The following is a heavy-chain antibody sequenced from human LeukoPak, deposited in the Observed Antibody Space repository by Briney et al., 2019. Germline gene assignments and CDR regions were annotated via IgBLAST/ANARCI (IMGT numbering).Heavy chain of an antibody. J-gene: IGHJ3*02. CDR3: ARYCSGGTCWTDHAFDI. V-gene: IGHV3-74*01. D-gene: IGHD2-15*01. CDR1: GFAFTTYW. CDR2: INTDETIA. Sequence: GGSLRLSCAASGFAFTTYWMHWVRQAPGKGLVWVSRINTDETIANYADSVTGRFTISRDNAKNTLHLQMNSLRVEDTAVYYCARYCSGGTCWTDHAFDIWGQGTMVTVSS.